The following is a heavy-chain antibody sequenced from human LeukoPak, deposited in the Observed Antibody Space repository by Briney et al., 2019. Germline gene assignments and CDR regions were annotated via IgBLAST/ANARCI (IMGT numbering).Heavy chain of an antibody. CDR2: IYYSGST. V-gene: IGHV4-59*01. J-gene: IGHJ6*02. D-gene: IGHD3-3*01. CDR3: AREHYDFYGMDV. CDR1: SGSISSYY. Sequence: PSETLSLTCTVSSGSISSYYCSWIRQPPGKGLEWIGYIYYSGSTNYNPSLKSRVTISVDTSKNQFSLKLNSVTAADTAVYYCAREHYDFYGMDVWGQGTTVTVSS.